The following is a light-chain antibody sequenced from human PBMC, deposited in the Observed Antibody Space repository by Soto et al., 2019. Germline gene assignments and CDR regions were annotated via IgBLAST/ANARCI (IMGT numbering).Light chain of an antibody. V-gene: IGLV1-44*01. CDR2: SNN. Sequence: QCVLTQPPSASGTPGQRVTISCSGSSSSIGSNTVNWYQQLPGTAPKLLSYSNNNRPSGVPDRFSGSKSATSASLAISGHQSEYEADYYCAAWDDSLKGAVLGGPTQLTVL. CDR3: AAWDDSLKGAV. J-gene: IGLJ7*01. CDR1: SSSIGSNT.